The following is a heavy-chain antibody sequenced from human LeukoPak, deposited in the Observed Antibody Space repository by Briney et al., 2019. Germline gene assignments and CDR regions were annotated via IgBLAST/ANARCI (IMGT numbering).Heavy chain of an antibody. CDR3: ARELGDTAMVRWFDP. J-gene: IGHJ5*02. D-gene: IGHD5-18*01. CDR1: GFTFSSYE. CDR2: ISSSGSTI. V-gene: IGHV3-48*03. Sequence: GGSLRLSCAASGFTFSSYEMNWVRQAPGKGLEWVSYISSSGSTIHYADSVKGRFTISRDNAKSSLYLQMNSLRAEDTAVYYCARELGDTAMVRWFDPWGQGTLVTVSS.